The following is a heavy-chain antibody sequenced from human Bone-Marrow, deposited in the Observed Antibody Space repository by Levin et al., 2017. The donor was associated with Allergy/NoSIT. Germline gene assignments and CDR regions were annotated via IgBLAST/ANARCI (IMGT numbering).Heavy chain of an antibody. V-gene: IGHV4-34*01. J-gene: IGHJ6*03. CDR2: INHSGST. D-gene: IGHD2-2*01. CDR3: ARGGGYCSSTSCLSPHYYDYYMDV. CDR1: GGSFSGYY. Sequence: SQTLSLTCAVYGGSFSGYYWSWLRQPPGKGLEWIGEINHSGSTNYNPSLKSRVTISVDTSKNQFSLKLSSVTAADTAVYYWARGGGYCSSTSCLSPHYYDYYMDVWGKGTTVTVSS.